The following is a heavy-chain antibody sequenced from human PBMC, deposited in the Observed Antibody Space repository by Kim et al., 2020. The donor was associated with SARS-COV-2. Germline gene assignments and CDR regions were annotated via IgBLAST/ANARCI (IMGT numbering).Heavy chain of an antibody. D-gene: IGHD6-19*01. CDR2: INPNSGGT. CDR1: GYNFFAYY. CDR3: ARGAGFHSGWYFAI. J-gene: IGHJ2*01. Sequence: ASVKVSCKASGYNFFAYYIQWVRQAPGQGLEWVGLINPNSGGTKYAQRFQGRVTMTRDTSTSTAYMELSSLKSDDTAVYTCARGAGFHSGWYFAIWGPGTMVTVSS. V-gene: IGHV1-2*02.